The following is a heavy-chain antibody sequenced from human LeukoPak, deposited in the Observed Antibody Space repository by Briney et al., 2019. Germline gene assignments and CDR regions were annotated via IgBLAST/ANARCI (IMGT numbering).Heavy chain of an antibody. CDR3: AGARGWEFSS. CDR1: GFTFRTYW. Sequence: GGSLRLSCAASGFTFRTYWMAWLRQAPGKGREWVATIEQDGSERYYVDSVKGRFTISRDNAKNSLYVQMNSLRGEDTAVYYCAGARGWEFSSWGQGTLVTVSS. CDR2: IEQDGSER. D-gene: IGHD1-26*01. V-gene: IGHV3-7*01. J-gene: IGHJ5*02.